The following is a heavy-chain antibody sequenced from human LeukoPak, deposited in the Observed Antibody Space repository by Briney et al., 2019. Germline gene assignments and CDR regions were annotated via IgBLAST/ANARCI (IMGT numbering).Heavy chain of an antibody. Sequence: GGSLRLSCVGSGFSFSSYTMDWVRQAPGKGLEWIAHITSGSSSIYYADSVKGRFIVSRDNAKNSLYLQMNSLKTEDTAVYYCARGLRSPYCTNGVCPQYWGQGTLVTVSS. J-gene: IGHJ4*02. V-gene: IGHV3-48*01. CDR2: ITSGSSSI. CDR1: GFSFSSYT. D-gene: IGHD2-8*01. CDR3: ARGLRSPYCTNGVCPQY.